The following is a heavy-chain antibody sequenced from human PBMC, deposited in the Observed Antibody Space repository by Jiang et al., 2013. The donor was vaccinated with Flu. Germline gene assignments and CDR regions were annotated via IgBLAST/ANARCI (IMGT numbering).Heavy chain of an antibody. Sequence: SGYTFTSYGISWVRQAPGQGLEWMGWINPNSGGTNYAQKFQGWVTMTRDTSISTAYMELSRLRSDDTAVYYCARDGATTVTTSNGMDVRGQGTTVTVSS. J-gene: IGHJ6*02. CDR3: ARDGATTVTTSNGMDV. CDR1: GYTFTSYG. CDR2: INPNSGGT. V-gene: IGHV1-2*04. D-gene: IGHD4-17*01.